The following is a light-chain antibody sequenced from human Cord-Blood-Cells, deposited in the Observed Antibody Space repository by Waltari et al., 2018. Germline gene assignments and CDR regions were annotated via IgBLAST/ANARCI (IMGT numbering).Light chain of an antibody. CDR3: CSYAGSSTWV. Sequence: QSALTQPASVSGSPGQSITISCTGTSSDVGSYNLVSWYQQHTVRAPQLMIYEGSKRPSGVSNRFSGSKSGDTASLTISGLQADDEADYYCCSYAGSSTWVFGGGTKLTVL. V-gene: IGLV2-23*01. J-gene: IGLJ3*02. CDR2: EGS. CDR1: SSDVGSYNL.